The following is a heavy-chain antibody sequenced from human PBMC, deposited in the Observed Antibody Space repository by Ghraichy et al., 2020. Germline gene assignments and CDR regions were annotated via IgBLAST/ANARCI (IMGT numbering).Heavy chain of an antibody. D-gene: IGHD4-23*01. CDR1: GFTFSSYS. Sequence: GGSLRLSCAASGFTFSSYSMNWVRQAPGKGLEWVSSISSSSSYIYYADSVKGRFTISRDNAKNSLYLQMNSLRAEDTAVYYCATTVAHYYYCMDVWGQGTKFTVSS. CDR3: ATTVAHYYYCMDV. CDR2: ISSSSSYI. J-gene: IGHJ6*02. V-gene: IGHV3-21*01.